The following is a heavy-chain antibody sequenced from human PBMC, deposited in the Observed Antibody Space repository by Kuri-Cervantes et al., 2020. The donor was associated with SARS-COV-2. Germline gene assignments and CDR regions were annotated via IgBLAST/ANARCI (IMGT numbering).Heavy chain of an antibody. J-gene: IGHJ3*02. V-gene: IGHV4-34*01. D-gene: IGHD3-3*01. CDR2: INHTGST. CDR3: AGSLGTIFGVAIEDAFDI. CDR1: GESFSSHY. Sequence: SETLSLTCAFYGESFSSHYWSWIRQPPGKGLEWIGEINHTGSTNYNPSLKNRVTISVDTSKNQFSLKLGSVTAADTAVYYCAGSLGTIFGVAIEDAFDIWGQGTMVTVSS.